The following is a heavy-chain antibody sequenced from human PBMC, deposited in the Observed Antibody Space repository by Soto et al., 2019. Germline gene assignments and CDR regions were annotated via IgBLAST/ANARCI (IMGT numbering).Heavy chain of an antibody. D-gene: IGHD6-6*01. CDR2: IYYSGST. CDR3: AREFSSSSGGAYYYYYMDV. Sequence: PSETLSLTCTVSGGSISSYYWSWIRQPPGKGLEWIGYIYYSGSTNYNPSLKSRVTISVDTSKNQFSLKLSSVTAADTAVYYCAREFSSSSGGAYYYYYMDVWGKGTTVTVSS. V-gene: IGHV4-59*01. CDR1: GGSISSYY. J-gene: IGHJ6*03.